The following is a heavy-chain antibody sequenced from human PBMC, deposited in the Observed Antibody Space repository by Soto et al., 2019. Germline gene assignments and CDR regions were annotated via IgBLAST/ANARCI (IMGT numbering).Heavy chain of an antibody. D-gene: IGHD6-19*01. V-gene: IGHV1-69*13. Sequence: ASVKVSCKASGGTFSSYAISWVRQAPGQGLEWMGGIIPTFGTANYAQKFQGRVTITADESTSTAYMELSSLRSEDTAVYYCARSRYSSGGNYYGMDVWGQGTTVTVSS. CDR1: GGTFSSYA. CDR3: ARSRYSSGGNYYGMDV. CDR2: IIPTFGTA. J-gene: IGHJ6*02.